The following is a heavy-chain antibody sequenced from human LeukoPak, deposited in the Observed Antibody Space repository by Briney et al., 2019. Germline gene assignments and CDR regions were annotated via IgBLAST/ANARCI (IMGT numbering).Heavy chain of an antibody. Sequence: GGSLRLSCAASGFTFSSYWMTWVRQAPGKGLEWVGNIKRDGSERYYVDSVKGRFTISRDNAKNSLYLQMNSLRAEDTAVYYCARGEYGSGSYHIDYWGQGTLVTVSS. CDR2: IKRDGSER. J-gene: IGHJ4*02. CDR3: ARGEYGSGSYHIDY. V-gene: IGHV3-7*01. CDR1: GFTFSSYW. D-gene: IGHD3-10*01.